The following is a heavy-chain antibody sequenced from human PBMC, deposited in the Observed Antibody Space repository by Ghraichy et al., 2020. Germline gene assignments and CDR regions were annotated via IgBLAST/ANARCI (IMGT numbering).Heavy chain of an antibody. CDR2: ISGSGGSK. D-gene: IGHD5-12*01. Sequence: GGSLRLSCAASGFTFSSHAMSWIRQAPGKGLEWVSGISGSGGSKNYADSVKGRLTISRDNSKNTLYLQMNSLRAEDTAVYYCASGGGAERNSGYAIDYWGQGTLFTVSS. J-gene: IGHJ4*02. V-gene: IGHV3-23*01. CDR1: GFTFSSHA. CDR3: ASGGGAERNSGYAIDY.